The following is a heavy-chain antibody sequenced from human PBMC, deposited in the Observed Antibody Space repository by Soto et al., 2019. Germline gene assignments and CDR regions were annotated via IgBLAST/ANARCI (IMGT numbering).Heavy chain of an antibody. CDR2: IKEDGNEK. V-gene: IGHV3-7*03. CDR3: TRGAGGWNYYYAMDA. Sequence: GGSLRLSCTASGFPFNNYYMTWVRQASGKGLEWVASIKEDGNEKYYADSVKGRFTISRDNAKNSMSLQMNSLGVEDTAVYFCTRGAGGWNYYYAMDAWGQGTTVTVSS. D-gene: IGHD6-19*01. J-gene: IGHJ6*02. CDR1: GFPFNNYY.